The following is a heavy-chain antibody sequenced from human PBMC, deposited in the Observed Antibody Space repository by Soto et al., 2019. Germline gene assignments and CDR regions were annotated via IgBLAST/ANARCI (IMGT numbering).Heavy chain of an antibody. CDR1: GGTFSSYA. CDR2: IIPIFGTA. Sequence: QVQLVQSGAEVTKPGSSVKVSCKASGGTFSSYAITWERQAPGQGLEWMGGIIPIFGTANYAQKFQGRVTITADESTSTAYLELSSLRSEDTAVYYCARDRGPSSGYYPYWFDPWGQGTLVTVSS. V-gene: IGHV1-69*12. D-gene: IGHD3-22*01. J-gene: IGHJ5*02. CDR3: ARDRGPSSGYYPYWFDP.